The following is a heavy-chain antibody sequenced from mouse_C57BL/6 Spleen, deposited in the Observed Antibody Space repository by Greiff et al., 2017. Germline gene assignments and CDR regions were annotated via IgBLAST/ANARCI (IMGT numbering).Heavy chain of an antibody. D-gene: IGHD1-1*01. V-gene: IGHV1-82*01. Sequence: QVQLQQSGPELVKPGASVKISCKASGYAFSSSWMNWVKQRPGKGLEWIGRIYPGDGDTNYNGKFKGKATLTADKSSSTAYMQLSSLTSEDSAVYFCAPLITTVVGYFDVWGTGTTVTVSS. J-gene: IGHJ1*03. CDR2: IYPGDGDT. CDR1: GYAFSSSW. CDR3: APLITTVVGYFDV.